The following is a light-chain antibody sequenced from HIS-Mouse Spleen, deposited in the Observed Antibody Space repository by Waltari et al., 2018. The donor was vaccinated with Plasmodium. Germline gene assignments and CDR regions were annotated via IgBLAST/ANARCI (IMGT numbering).Light chain of an antibody. CDR2: EDS. J-gene: IGLJ3*02. CDR1: ELPKKY. CDR3: YSTDSSGNHRV. Sequence: SYELTQPPSVSVSPGQTARNTCSGDELPKKYAYWYQQKSGQAPVLVVYEDSKRPSEIPERFSGSSSGTMATLTISGAQVEDEADYYCYSTDSSGNHRVFGGGTKLTVL. V-gene: IGLV3-10*01.